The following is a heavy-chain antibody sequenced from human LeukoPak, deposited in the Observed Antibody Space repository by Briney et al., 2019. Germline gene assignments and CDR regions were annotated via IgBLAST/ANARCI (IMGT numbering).Heavy chain of an antibody. D-gene: IGHD6-6*01. CDR1: GYTFTSYG. J-gene: IGHJ4*02. CDR3: ARDRRRYSSSPGSLDY. V-gene: IGHV1-18*01. Sequence: ASVKVSCKASGYTFTSYGISWVRQAPGQGLEWMGWISAYNGNTNYAQKLQGRVTMTTDTSTSTAYMELRSLRSDDTAVYYCARDRRRYSSSPGSLDYWGQGTLVTVSS. CDR2: ISAYNGNT.